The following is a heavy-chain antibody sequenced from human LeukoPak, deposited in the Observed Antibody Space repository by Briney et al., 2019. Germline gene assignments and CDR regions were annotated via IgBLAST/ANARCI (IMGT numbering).Heavy chain of an antibody. CDR2: INPNSGGT. CDR3: ARSRVYCGGDCYRTFDY. V-gene: IGHV1-2*06. Sequence: ASVKVSCKASGYTFTGYYMHWVRQAPGQGLEWMGRINPNSGGTNYAQKFQGRVTMTRDTSISTAYMELSRLRSEDTAVYYCARSRVYCGGDCYRTFDYWGQGTLVTVSS. J-gene: IGHJ4*02. D-gene: IGHD2-21*01. CDR1: GYTFTGYY.